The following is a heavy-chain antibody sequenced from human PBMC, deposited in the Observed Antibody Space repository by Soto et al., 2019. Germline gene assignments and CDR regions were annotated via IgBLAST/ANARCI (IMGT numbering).Heavy chain of an antibody. D-gene: IGHD3-3*01. Sequence: SETLSLTCTVSGGSISSGDYYWSWIRQPPGKGLEWIGYIYYSGSTYYNPSLKSRVTISVDTSKNQFSLKLSSVTAADTAVYYCARAYLVLRFLEWLFVPPDWFDPWGQGTLVTVSS. CDR2: IYYSGST. J-gene: IGHJ5*02. V-gene: IGHV4-30-4*01. CDR1: GGSISSGDYY. CDR3: ARAYLVLRFLEWLFVPPDWFDP.